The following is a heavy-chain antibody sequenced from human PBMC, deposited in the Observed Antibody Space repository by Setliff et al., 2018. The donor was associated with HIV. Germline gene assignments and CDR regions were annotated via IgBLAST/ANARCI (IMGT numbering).Heavy chain of an antibody. CDR2: INHSGGT. V-gene: IGHV4-34*01. CDR3: AREGRGDPAVATTRIDY. D-gene: IGHD1-1*01. J-gene: IGHJ4*02. CDR1: NGSFNGYY. Sequence: PSETLSLTCAVYNGSFNGYYWSWIRQPPGKGLEWIGEINHSGGTTYNPSLNGRVGISVDTSKNKFYLNLTSVTDADTAVYFCAREGRGDPAVATTRIDYWGQGKLVTVSS.